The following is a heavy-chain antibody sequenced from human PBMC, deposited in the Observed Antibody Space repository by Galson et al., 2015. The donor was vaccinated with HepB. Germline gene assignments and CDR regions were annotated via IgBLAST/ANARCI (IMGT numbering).Heavy chain of an antibody. CDR1: GFTFSSYG. CDR3: ARDIRIYCGGDCYMDY. V-gene: IGHV3-33*08. CDR2: IWHDGSNK. D-gene: IGHD2-21*02. Sequence: SLRLSCAASGFTFSSYGMHWVRQAPGKGLEWVAVIWHDGSNKYYADSVKGRFTISRDNSKNTLYLQMNSLRAEDTAVYYCARDIRIYCGGDCYMDYWGQGTLVTVSS. J-gene: IGHJ4*02.